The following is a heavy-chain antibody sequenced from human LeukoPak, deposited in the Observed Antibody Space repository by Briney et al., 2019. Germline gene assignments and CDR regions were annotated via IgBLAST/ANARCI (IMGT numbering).Heavy chain of an antibody. Sequence: SVKVSCKASGGTFSNYAIIWVRQAPGQGLEWMGGIFPFSATTNYAQKFQGRVTITADKSTSTVYMELRSLRSEDTAVYYCARDPGYSGYVGAFDIWGQGTMVTVSS. J-gene: IGHJ3*02. V-gene: IGHV1-69*06. D-gene: IGHD5-12*01. CDR1: GGTFSNYA. CDR3: ARDPGYSGYVGAFDI. CDR2: IFPFSATT.